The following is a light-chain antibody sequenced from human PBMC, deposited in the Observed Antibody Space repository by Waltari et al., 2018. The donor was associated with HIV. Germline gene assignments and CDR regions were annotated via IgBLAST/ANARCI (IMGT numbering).Light chain of an antibody. V-gene: IGKV1-39*01. CDR3: HQPYNSPQT. Sequence: ASVGDRITISCRARKYINHFLNWSQLTPGKAPKLLLFGASSLVRGVSARFSGSGYGTDFTLTVTSLQSEDFATYFCHQPYNSPQTFGRGTRLEI. J-gene: IGKJ5*01. CDR2: GAS. CDR1: KYINHF.